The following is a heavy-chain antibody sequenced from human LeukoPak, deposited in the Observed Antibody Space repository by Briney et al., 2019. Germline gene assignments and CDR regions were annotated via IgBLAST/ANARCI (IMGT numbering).Heavy chain of an antibody. CDR3: VSQPPFIAARQTTDY. D-gene: IGHD6-6*01. Sequence: SETLSLTCTVSGGSISSSSYYWGWIRQPPGKGLEWIGSIYYSGSTYYNPSLKSRVTISVDTSKNQFSLKLSSVTAADTAVYYCVSQPPFIAARQTTDYWGQGTLVTVSS. CDR1: GGSISSSSYY. CDR2: IYYSGST. V-gene: IGHV4-39*01. J-gene: IGHJ4*02.